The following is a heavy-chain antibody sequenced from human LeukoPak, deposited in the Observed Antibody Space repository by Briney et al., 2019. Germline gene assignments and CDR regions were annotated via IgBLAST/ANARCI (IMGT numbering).Heavy chain of an antibody. J-gene: IGHJ5*02. D-gene: IGHD3-10*01. CDR3: ARQFFGSGTAGWLDP. CDR1: GYSFTSYW. Sequence: GESLKISCKGSGYSFTSYWIGWVRQMPGKGLEWMGIIYPGDSDTRYSPSLQGQVTISADKSISTAYLQWSSLKASDTAMYYCARQFFGSGTAGWLDPWGQGTLVTVSS. V-gene: IGHV5-51*01. CDR2: IYPGDSDT.